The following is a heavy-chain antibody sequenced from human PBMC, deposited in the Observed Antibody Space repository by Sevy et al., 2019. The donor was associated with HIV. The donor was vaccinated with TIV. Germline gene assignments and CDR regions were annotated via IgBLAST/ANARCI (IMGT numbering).Heavy chain of an antibody. Sequence: GGSLRLSCSGSGFSFSNSAMNWVRQTPGKGLKYVSAISSDGVGTYYTESVRGRFTITRDNSKKTLYLKMSSMRVEDTAVYYWVKDPDYNFWRGDYGMDVWGQGTTVTVSS. CDR3: VKDPDYNFWRGDYGMDV. V-gene: IGHV3-64D*06. D-gene: IGHD3-3*01. CDR1: GFSFSNSA. CDR2: ISSDGVGT. J-gene: IGHJ6*02.